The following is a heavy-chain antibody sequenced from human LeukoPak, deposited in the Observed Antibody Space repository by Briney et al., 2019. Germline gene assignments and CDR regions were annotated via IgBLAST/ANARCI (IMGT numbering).Heavy chain of an antibody. CDR1: DYSIRSGYY. Sequence: PSETLSLTCIVSDYSIRSGYYWGRIRQPPGKGLEWIGNIYHSGSTYYNPSLKSRVTISVDTSKNQFSLKLSSVTAADTAVYYCRELGGVGSDYWGQGTLVTVSS. V-gene: IGHV4-38-2*02. J-gene: IGHJ4*02. CDR2: IYHSGST. CDR3: RELGGVGSDY. D-gene: IGHD3-10*01.